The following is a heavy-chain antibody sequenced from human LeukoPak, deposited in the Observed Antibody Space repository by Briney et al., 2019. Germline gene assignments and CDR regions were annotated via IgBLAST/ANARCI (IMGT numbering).Heavy chain of an antibody. D-gene: IGHD2-21*01. CDR1: GFTFSSYS. CDR3: AKDFRIGYSAHFDY. V-gene: IGHV3-48*01. J-gene: IGHJ4*02. CDR2: ITTSGGAK. Sequence: GGSLRLSCAASGFTFSSYSMNWVRQAPGKGLEWISYITTSGGAKNYADSVKGRFSISRDNSKNTLYLQMDSLRGEDTAVYYCAKDFRIGYSAHFDYWGQGALVTVSS.